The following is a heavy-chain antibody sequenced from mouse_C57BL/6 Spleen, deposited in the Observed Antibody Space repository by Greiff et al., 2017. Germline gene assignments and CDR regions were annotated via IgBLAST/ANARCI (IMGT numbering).Heavy chain of an antibody. CDR2: INPNNGGT. Sequence: VQLQQSGPELVKPGASVKISCKASGYTFTDYYMNWVKQSHGKSLEWIGDINPNNGGTSYNQKFKGKATLTVDKSSSTAYMELRSLTSEDSAVYYCARRGYDYDGYFDYWGQGTTLTVSS. CDR1: GYTFTDYY. V-gene: IGHV1-26*01. CDR3: ARRGYDYDGYFDY. D-gene: IGHD2-4*01. J-gene: IGHJ2*01.